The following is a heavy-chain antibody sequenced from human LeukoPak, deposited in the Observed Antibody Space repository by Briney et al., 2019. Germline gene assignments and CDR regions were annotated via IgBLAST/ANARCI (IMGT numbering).Heavy chain of an antibody. D-gene: IGHD2-2*01. CDR3: ARDLRDIVVVPAAEI. CDR1: GYTFTGYY. Sequence: ASVKVSCKASGYTFTGYYMHWVRQAPGQGLEWMGRINPNSGGTNYAQEFQGRVTMTRDTSISTAYMELSRLRSDDTAVYYCARDLRDIVVVPAAEIWGQGTMVTVSS. CDR2: INPNSGGT. J-gene: IGHJ3*02. V-gene: IGHV1-2*06.